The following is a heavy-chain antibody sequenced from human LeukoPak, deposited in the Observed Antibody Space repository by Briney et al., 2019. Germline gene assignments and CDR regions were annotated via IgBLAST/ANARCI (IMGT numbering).Heavy chain of an antibody. J-gene: IGHJ4*02. Sequence: GRSLRLSCAASGFTFSSYGMHWVRQAPGKGLEWVAFIRYDGSNKYYADSVKGRFTISRDNSKNTLYLQMNSLRAEDTAVYYCARDWTGPRDYWGQGTLVTVSS. V-gene: IGHV3-33*01. CDR2: IRYDGSNK. CDR3: ARDWTGPRDY. D-gene: IGHD3/OR15-3a*01. CDR1: GFTFSSYG.